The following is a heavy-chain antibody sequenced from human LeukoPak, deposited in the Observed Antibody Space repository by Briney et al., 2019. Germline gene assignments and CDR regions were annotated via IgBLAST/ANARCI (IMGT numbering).Heavy chain of an antibody. CDR2: IYTSGST. V-gene: IGHV4-4*07. Sequence: PSQTLSLTCTVSGDSISSYHWSWIRQPAGKGLEWIGRIYTSGSTNYNPSLKSRVTMSVDTSKNQFSLKLSSVTAADTAVYYCARDILSKYSYGYRAPSSWFDPWGQGTLVTVSS. D-gene: IGHD5-18*01. J-gene: IGHJ5*02. CDR3: ARDILSKYSYGYRAPSSWFDP. CDR1: GDSISSYH.